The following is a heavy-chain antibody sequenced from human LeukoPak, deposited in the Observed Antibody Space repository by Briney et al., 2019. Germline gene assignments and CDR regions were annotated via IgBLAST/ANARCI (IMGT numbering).Heavy chain of an antibody. CDR2: IYYSGST. Sequence: PSETLSLTCTVSGGSISSYYWSWIRQPPGKGLEWIGYIYYSGSTNYNPSLKSRVTISVDTSKNQFSLKLSSVTAADTAEYYCAREKRGYLYYFDYWGQGTLVTVSS. CDR3: AREKRGYLYYFDY. J-gene: IGHJ4*02. CDR1: GGSISSYY. V-gene: IGHV4-59*01. D-gene: IGHD5-18*01.